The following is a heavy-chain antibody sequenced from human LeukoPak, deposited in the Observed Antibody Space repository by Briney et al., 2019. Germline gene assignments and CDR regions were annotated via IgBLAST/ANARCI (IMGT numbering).Heavy chain of an antibody. V-gene: IGHV3-7*04. J-gene: IGHJ5*02. CDR1: GFTFSNYW. Sequence: GGSLRLSCAASGFTFSNYWMSWVRQAPGKGLEWVANIKFDGSDKFYVDSVKGRFTISRDNAKNVLYLQMNSLRVEDTAVYYCAGGIAAAGTPWGQGTLVTVSS. CDR2: IKFDGSDK. CDR3: AGGIAAAGTP. D-gene: IGHD6-13*01.